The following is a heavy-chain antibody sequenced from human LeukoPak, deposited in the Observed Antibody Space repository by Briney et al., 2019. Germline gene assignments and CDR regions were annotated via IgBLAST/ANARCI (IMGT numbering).Heavy chain of an antibody. CDR1: GGSISSSGYY. CDR2: IYYSGTT. V-gene: IGHV4-61*08. J-gene: IGHJ4*02. D-gene: IGHD3-10*01. Sequence: SETLSLTCSVSGGSISSSGYYWGWIRQPPGKGLEWIGHIYYSGTTNYNPSLKSRVTISVDTSKNQFSLKLSSVTAADTAVYYCARVKGSGNSYSFDYWGQGTLVTVSS. CDR3: ARVKGSGNSYSFDY.